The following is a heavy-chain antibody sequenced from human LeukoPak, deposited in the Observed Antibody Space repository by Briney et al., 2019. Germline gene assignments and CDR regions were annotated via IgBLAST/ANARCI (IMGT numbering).Heavy chain of an antibody. V-gene: IGHV3-15*01. CDR1: GFTFSNAW. CDR2: IKSKTDGGTT. Sequence: GGSLRLSCAASGFTFSNAWMSWVRQAPGKGLEWVGRIKSKTDGGTTDYAAPVKGRFTISRDDSKNTLYLQMTCLKTEDTAVYYCLRDWYGSGSYWQIRESYFDYWGQGTLVTVSS. J-gene: IGHJ4*02. CDR3: LRDWYGSGSYWQIRESYFDY. D-gene: IGHD3-10*01.